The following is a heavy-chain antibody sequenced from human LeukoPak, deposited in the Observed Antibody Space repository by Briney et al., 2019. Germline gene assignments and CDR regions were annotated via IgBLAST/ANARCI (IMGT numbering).Heavy chain of an antibody. V-gene: IGHV3-33*01. CDR1: GFTFSSNG. D-gene: IGHD3-22*01. CDR3: ARDGSSGYLHFDY. CDR2: IWHDGSYK. Sequence: GGSLRLSCAASGFTFSSNGMHWVRQAPGKGLEWVAVIWHDGSYKYYSDPVKGRFTISRDNSKNTLYLQMNSLRVEDTAVYYCARDGSSGYLHFDYWGQGNLVTVSS. J-gene: IGHJ4*02.